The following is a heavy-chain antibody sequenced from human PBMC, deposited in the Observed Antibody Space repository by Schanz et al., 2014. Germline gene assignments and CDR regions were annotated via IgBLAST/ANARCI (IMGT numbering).Heavy chain of an antibody. CDR1: RSTFSSYT. D-gene: IGHD3-10*01. J-gene: IGHJ4*02. CDR2: IIPVLNIA. V-gene: IGHV1-69*02. Sequence: VQLVQSGAEVKKPGSSVKVSCKASRSTFSSYTISWMRQAPGQGLEWMGKIIPVLNIATYAQRFQGRVSITADTSTNTAYMELSSLTSEDTAVHYCARGRGFYDYWGQGTLVTVSA. CDR3: ARGRGFYDY.